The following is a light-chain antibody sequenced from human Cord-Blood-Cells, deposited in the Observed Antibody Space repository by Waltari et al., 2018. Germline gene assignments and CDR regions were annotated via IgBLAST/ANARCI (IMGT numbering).Light chain of an antibody. J-gene: IGKJ2*01. CDR2: DAS. Sequence: IALTQTPATLSSSPGDSATLSCRASQSVSSYLAWYQQKPGQAPRLLIYDASNTATGIPASFSGSGSGTDFTLTISSLEPEDFAFYYCQQRSNWYTFGQGTKLEIK. CDR1: QSVSSY. V-gene: IGKV3-11*01. CDR3: QQRSNWYT.